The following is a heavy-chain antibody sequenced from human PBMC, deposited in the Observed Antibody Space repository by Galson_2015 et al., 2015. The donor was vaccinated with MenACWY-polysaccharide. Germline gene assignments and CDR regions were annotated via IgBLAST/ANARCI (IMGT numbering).Heavy chain of an antibody. CDR1: GFTFSSYA. CDR2: STRGSGVTT. D-gene: IGHD5-18*01. CDR3: AKDKGYTFGYEGDFDC. Sequence: SLRLSCAASGFTFSSYAMSWVRQAPGKGLEWISTSTRGSGVTTYYADSVKGRFTISRDNSKNTLYLQMSSLRAEDTAVYHCAKDKGYTFGYEGDFDCWGQGTLVTVSS. J-gene: IGHJ4*02. V-gene: IGHV3-23*01.